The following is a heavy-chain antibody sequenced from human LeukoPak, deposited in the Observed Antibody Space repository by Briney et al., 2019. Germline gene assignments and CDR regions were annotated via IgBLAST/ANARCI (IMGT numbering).Heavy chain of an antibody. CDR3: ANEMNWSFGY. J-gene: IGHJ4*02. V-gene: IGHV3-7*02. CDR1: GFTFSHYW. CDR2: IKPDGSYN. Sequence: GGSLTLSCTASGFTFSHYWLIWVWQAPGKGREWVATIKPDGSYNDYVDSVKGRFTISRDNAKNSLYLQMSSLRAEDTAVYYCANEMNWSFGYWGQGTLVTVSS. D-gene: IGHD1-1*01.